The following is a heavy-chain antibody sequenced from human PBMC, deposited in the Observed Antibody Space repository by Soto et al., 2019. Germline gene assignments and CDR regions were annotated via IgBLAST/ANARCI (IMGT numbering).Heavy chain of an antibody. V-gene: IGHV3-7*03. D-gene: IGHD4-17*01. Sequence: GGSLRLSCAASGFTFSSYWMSWVRQAPGKGLEWVANIKQDGSVKSYVDSVKGRFTISRDNAKNSLYLQMNSLRAEDTAVYYCAKRPTVRPLDVWGKGTTVTVSS. CDR2: IKQDGSVK. CDR3: AKRPTVRPLDV. CDR1: GFTFSSYW. J-gene: IGHJ6*04.